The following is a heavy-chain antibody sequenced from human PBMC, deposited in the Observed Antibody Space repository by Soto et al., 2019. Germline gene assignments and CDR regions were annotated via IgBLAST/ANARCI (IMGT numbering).Heavy chain of an antibody. J-gene: IGHJ4*02. Sequence: SETLSLTCTVSGGSISSSSYYWGWIRQPPGKGLEWIGSIYYSGSTYYNPSLKSRVTISVDTSKNQFSLKLSSVTAADTAVYYCARRDAAGWFDYWGQGTLVTVSS. CDR2: IYYSGST. CDR3: ARRDAAGWFDY. D-gene: IGHD1-1*01. V-gene: IGHV4-39*01. CDR1: GGSISSSSYY.